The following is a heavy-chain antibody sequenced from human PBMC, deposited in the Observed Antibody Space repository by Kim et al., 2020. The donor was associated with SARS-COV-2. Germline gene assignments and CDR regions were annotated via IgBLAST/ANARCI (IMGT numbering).Heavy chain of an antibody. Sequence: QKFQGRVTITADKSTSTAYMELSSLRSEDTAVYYCARLRERYCSGGSCNYWGQGTLVTVSS. V-gene: IGHV1-69*02. CDR3: ARLRERYCSGGSCNY. J-gene: IGHJ4*02. D-gene: IGHD2-15*01.